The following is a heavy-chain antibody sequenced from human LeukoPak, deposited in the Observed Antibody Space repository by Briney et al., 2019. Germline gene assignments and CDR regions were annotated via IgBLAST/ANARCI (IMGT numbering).Heavy chain of an antibody. CDR2: INHEGGGI. D-gene: IGHD1-1*01. Sequence: GGSLRLSCAASGFTFSESWMTWVRQVPGQGLEWVAHINHEGGGIQYVDSVKGRFTISRDNAKGSVYPQMNSLRAEDTAIYHCATYINWVAGDVWGQGTTVIVSS. CDR1: GFTFSESW. V-gene: IGHV3-7*01. J-gene: IGHJ6*02. CDR3: ATYINWVAGDV.